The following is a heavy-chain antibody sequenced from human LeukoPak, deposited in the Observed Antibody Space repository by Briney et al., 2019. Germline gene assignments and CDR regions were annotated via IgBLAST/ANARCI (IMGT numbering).Heavy chain of an antibody. J-gene: IGHJ6*03. Sequence: ASVKVSCKASGYTFTSYDINWVRQATGQGLEWMGWMNPNSGNTGYAQKFQGRVTITRNTSISTAYMELSSLRSEDTAVYYCARGSSNLPSYYYYYYYMDVWGKGTTVTVSS. V-gene: IGHV1-8*03. CDR3: ARGSSNLPSYYYYYYYMDV. CDR1: GYTFTSYD. CDR2: MNPNSGNT. D-gene: IGHD4-11*01.